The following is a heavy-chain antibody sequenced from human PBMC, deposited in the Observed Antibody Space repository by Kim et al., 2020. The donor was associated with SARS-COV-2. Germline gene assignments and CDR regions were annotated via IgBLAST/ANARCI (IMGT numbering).Heavy chain of an antibody. J-gene: IGHJ4*02. CDR3: ARALYGSGSNVRGFDY. CDR2: INPSGGST. CDR1: GYTFTSYY. V-gene: IGHV1-46*01. D-gene: IGHD3-10*01. Sequence: ASVKVSCKASGYTFTSYYMHWVRQAPGQGLEWMGIINPSGGSTSYAQKFQGRVTMTRDTSTSTVYMELSSLRSEDTAVYYCARALYGSGSNVRGFDYWGQGTLVTVSS.